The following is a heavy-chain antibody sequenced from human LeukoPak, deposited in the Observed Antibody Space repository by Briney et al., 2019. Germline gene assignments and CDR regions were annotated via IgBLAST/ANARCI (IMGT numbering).Heavy chain of an antibody. CDR1: GGSSTGYY. J-gene: IGHJ4*02. Sequence: SQTLSPTCALHGGSSTGYYSNWIRHPPGNWLEWSGEINQRGRDNYNTSLKSRVTISKDSSKDQFSLKLTSVTAADTAVYYCAMQWMVAIDYWGQGALVTVSS. CDR2: INQRGRD. V-gene: IGHV4-34*01. CDR3: AMQWMVAIDY. D-gene: IGHD6-19*01.